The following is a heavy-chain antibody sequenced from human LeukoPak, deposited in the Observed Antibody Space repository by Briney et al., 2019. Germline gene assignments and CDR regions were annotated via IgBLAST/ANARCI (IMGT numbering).Heavy chain of an antibody. CDR3: FDYNDSNSWDY. D-gene: IGHD3-22*01. V-gene: IGHV3-15*01. Sequence: GGSLRLSCAASGFTFSHARMIGVPEAPGKGVEGLGLIKCYVYGGITDYGAPVQGRFTISRDDSKNIVYLQITSLRAEDTAVYYCFDYNDSNSWDYWGQRTLVTVSS. CDR1: GFTFSHAR. J-gene: IGHJ4*02. CDR2: IKCYVYGGIT.